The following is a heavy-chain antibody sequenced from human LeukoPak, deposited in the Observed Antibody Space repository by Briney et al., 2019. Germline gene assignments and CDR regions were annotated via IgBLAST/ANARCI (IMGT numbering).Heavy chain of an antibody. D-gene: IGHD6-19*01. V-gene: IGHV1-69*04. CDR2: IIPIFGIA. J-gene: IGHJ4*02. CDR1: GGTFSSYA. CDR3: AHDSSGWPKW. Sequence: GASVRVSCKASGGTFSSYAISWVRQAPGQGLEWMGRIIPIFGIANYAQKLQGRVTITADKSTSTAYMEMSSLRSEDTAVYYCAHDSSGWPKWWGQGTLVTVSS.